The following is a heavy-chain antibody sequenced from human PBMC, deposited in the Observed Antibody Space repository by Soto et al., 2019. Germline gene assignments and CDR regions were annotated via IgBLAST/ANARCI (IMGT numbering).Heavy chain of an antibody. CDR3: ARDYRHYYDSRGGAFDI. D-gene: IGHD3-22*01. Sequence: GGSLRLSCAASGFTFSSYAMHWVRQAPGKGLEWVAVISYDGSNKYYADSVKGRFTISRDNSKNTLYLQMNSLRAEDTAVYYCARDYRHYYDSRGGAFDIWGQGTMVTVSS. V-gene: IGHV3-30-3*01. J-gene: IGHJ3*02. CDR1: GFTFSSYA. CDR2: ISYDGSNK.